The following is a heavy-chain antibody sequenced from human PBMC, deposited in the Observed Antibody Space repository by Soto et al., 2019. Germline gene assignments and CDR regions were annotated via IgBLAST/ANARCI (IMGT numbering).Heavy chain of an antibody. CDR1: GGSISSGAYS. CDR2: IYYTGTT. Sequence: SETLSLTCAVSGGSISSGAYSWTWIRQPPGKGLEWVGHIYYTGTTYYIPSLKSRVTISVATSENQFSLKLSSVTAADTAVYYCARGGLGYCSGGSCYSAELSRYYYGMDVWGQGTTVTVSS. D-gene: IGHD2-15*01. J-gene: IGHJ6*02. V-gene: IGHV4-31*11. CDR3: ARGGLGYCSGGSCYSAELSRYYYGMDV.